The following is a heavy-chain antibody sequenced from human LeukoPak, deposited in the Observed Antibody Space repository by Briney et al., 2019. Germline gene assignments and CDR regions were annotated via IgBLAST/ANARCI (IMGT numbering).Heavy chain of an antibody. D-gene: IGHD3-10*01. CDR2: ISSSSSYI. V-gene: IGHV3-21*01. CDR3: ARERGGLPDY. CDR1: GFTFSSYW. Sequence: GGSLRLSCAASGFTFSSYWMNWVRQAPGKGLEWVSSISSSSSYIYYADSVKGRFTISRDNAKNSLYLQMNSLRAEDTAVYYCARERGGLPDYWGQGTLVTVSS. J-gene: IGHJ4*02.